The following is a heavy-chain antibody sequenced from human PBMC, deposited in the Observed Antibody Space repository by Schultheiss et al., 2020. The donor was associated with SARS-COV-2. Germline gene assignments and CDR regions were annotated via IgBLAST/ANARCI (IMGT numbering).Heavy chain of an antibody. CDR1: GFTFSNAW. V-gene: IGHV3-15*07. Sequence: GGSLRLSCAASGFTFSNAWMNWVRQAPGKGLEWVGRIKSKTDGGTTDYAAPVKGRFTISRDDSKNTLYLQMNSLKTEDTAVYYCTTRARDYDFWSGYPRLWGENYYYYYMDVWGKGTTVTVSS. J-gene: IGHJ6*03. CDR2: IKSKTDGGTT. D-gene: IGHD3-3*01. CDR3: TTRARDYDFWSGYPRLWGENYYYYYMDV.